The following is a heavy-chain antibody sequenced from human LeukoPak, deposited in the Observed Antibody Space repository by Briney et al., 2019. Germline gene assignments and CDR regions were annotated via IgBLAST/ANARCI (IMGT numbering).Heavy chain of an antibody. D-gene: IGHD6-25*01. Sequence: ASVKVSCKVSGYTLTELSMHWVRQAPGKGLEWMGGFDPEDGETIYAQKFQGRVTMTEDTSTDTAYMELSSLRSEDTAVYYCARFRIAAARDYYYMDVWGKGTTVTISS. CDR1: GYTLTELS. CDR3: ARFRIAAARDYYYMDV. V-gene: IGHV1-24*01. J-gene: IGHJ6*03. CDR2: FDPEDGET.